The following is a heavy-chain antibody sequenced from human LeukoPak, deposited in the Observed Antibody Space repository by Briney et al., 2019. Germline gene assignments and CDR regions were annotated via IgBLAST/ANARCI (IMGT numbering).Heavy chain of an antibody. CDR3: ARVYPMRGPFDS. CDR1: GASISTYY. Sequence: SETLSLTCTVSGASISTYYWSWIRQPPGKGLEWIGYIYYSGSTNYNPSLKSRVTISVDTSKNLFSLKLTSVTAADTAMYYCARVYPMRGPFDSWPQGTLVTVSS. D-gene: IGHD3-22*01. J-gene: IGHJ4*02. CDR2: IYYSGST. V-gene: IGHV4-59*08.